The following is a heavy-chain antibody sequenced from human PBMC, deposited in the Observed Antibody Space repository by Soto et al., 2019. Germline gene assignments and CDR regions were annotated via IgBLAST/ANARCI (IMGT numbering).Heavy chain of an antibody. V-gene: IGHV1-18*01. J-gene: IGHJ4*02. D-gene: IGHD6-6*01. Sequence: QVQLVQSGAEMNKPGASVKVSCKASGYTFTTYGISWVRQAPGQGLEWMGWISAYNGDTNYAQKFQGTITMTTDASTNPAYMELRSLRPDDTAVYYCARNGGSSSPLDYWGQGTLVTVSS. CDR2: ISAYNGDT. CDR3: ARNGGSSSPLDY. CDR1: GYTFTTYG.